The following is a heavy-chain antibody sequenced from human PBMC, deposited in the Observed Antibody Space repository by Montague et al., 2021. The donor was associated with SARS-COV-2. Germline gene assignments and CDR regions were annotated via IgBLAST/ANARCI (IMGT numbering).Heavy chain of an antibody. V-gene: IGHV4-39*02. Sequence: SETLSLTCTVSGGSITNNIDYWAWIRRPPGKGLERIGSIYYTGNTHYNPSLKSRVTISVVTSKNHFTLKLSSVTAAETAVYYCARLKRYFDSSGSPSAFDFWGQGTKVTVSS. CDR2: IYYTGNT. CDR3: ARLKRYFDSSGSPSAFDF. CDR1: GGSITNNIDY. D-gene: IGHD3-22*01. J-gene: IGHJ3*01.